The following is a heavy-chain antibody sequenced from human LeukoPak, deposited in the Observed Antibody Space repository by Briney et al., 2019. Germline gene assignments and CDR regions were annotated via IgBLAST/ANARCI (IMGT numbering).Heavy chain of an antibody. V-gene: IGHV4-34*01. CDR3: ARLPQRSRLATITSRGSRNWFDP. CDR1: GDSISGYH. Sequence: PSETLSLTCGVYGDSISGYHWTYIRQPPGKGPEWIGEINHSGSTNYNPSLKSRVTISVDTSKNQFSLKLSSVTAADTAVYYCARLPQRSRLATITSRGSRNWFDPWGQGTLVTVSS. D-gene: IGHD5-12*01. J-gene: IGHJ5*02. CDR2: INHSGST.